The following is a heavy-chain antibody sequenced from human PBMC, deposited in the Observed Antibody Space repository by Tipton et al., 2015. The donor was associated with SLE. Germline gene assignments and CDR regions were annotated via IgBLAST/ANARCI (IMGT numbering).Heavy chain of an antibody. CDR2: MSDSGNT. Sequence: TLSLTCSISGGSISDYFWSWIRQAPGKGPEWIGHMSDSGNTNYNPSLKSRVIMSVDTSKNQFSLKLTSVIAADTAVYYCARGRDIVVVVAATQKLDWFDPWGQGTLVAVSS. D-gene: IGHD2-15*01. CDR3: ARGRDIVVVVAATQKLDWFDP. J-gene: IGHJ5*02. V-gene: IGHV4-59*12. CDR1: GGSISDYF.